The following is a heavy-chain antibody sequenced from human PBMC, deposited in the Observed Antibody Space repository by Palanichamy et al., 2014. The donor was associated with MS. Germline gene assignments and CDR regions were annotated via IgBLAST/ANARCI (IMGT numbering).Heavy chain of an antibody. J-gene: IGHJ5*02. CDR1: GGSVSSSSYF. CDR3: ARHRHYGGSYFADNWFDP. CDR2: IYYSGSN. Sequence: QLHLQESGPGLVKPSETLSLTCSVSGGSVSSSSYFWGWVRQPPGKGLEWIGSIYYSGSNYDNPSLKSRVTISLDTSKNQFSLNLSSVTAADTALYYCARHRHYGGSYFADNWFDPWGQGTLVTVSS. D-gene: IGHD1-26*01. V-gene: IGHV4-39*01.